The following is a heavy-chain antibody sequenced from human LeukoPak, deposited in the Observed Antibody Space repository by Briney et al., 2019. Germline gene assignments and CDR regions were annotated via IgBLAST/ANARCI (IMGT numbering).Heavy chain of an antibody. V-gene: IGHV3-23*01. CDR3: AKGTQPSSGWYLGGPVARTWNHYFDY. Sequence: GGSLRLTCAASGFTFSSYAMSWVRQAPGKGLEWVSAISGSGGSTYYADSVKGRFTISRDNSKNTLYPQMNSLRAEDTAVYYCAKGTQPSSGWYLGGPVARTWNHYFDYWGQGTLVTVSS. CDR2: ISGSGGST. D-gene: IGHD6-19*01. CDR1: GFTFSSYA. J-gene: IGHJ4*02.